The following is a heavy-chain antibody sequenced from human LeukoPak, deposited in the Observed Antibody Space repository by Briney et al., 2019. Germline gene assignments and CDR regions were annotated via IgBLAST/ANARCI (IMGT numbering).Heavy chain of an antibody. CDR2: TNPSGGST. V-gene: IGHV1-46*01. D-gene: IGHD6-19*01. CDR3: ARGVWSSGFAYYYMDV. Sequence: ASVKVSCKASGYTFTGYYMHWVRQAPGQGLEWMGITNPSGGSTSYAQKFQGRVTMTRDMSASTVYMELSSLRSEDTAVYYCARGVWSSGFAYYYMDVWGKGTTVTVSS. J-gene: IGHJ6*03. CDR1: GYTFTGYY.